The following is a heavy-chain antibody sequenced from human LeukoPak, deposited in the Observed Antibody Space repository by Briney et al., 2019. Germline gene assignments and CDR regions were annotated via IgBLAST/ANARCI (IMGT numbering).Heavy chain of an antibody. CDR1: GFTLSSYS. CDR3: TRDQEGSDY. Sequence: SGGSLRLSCVASGFTLSSYSMNWVRQAPGKGLEWVSYITRSSSAKFYADSVKGRFTISRDNAENLLYLQMNSLRAEDTAVYYCTRDQEGSDYWGQGTLVTVSS. CDR2: ITRSSSAK. V-gene: IGHV3-48*01. J-gene: IGHJ4*02.